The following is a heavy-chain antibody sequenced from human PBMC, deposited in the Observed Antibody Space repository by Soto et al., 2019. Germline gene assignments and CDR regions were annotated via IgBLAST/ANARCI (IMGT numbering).Heavy chain of an antibody. CDR3: AVLLGYCSSTSCRNWFDP. CDR2: FDPEDGET. Sequence: ASVKVSCKVSGYTLTELSMHWVRQAPGKGLEWMGGFDPEDGETIYAQKFQGRVTMTEDTSTDTAYMELSSLRSEDTAVYYCAVLLGYCSSTSCRNWFDPWGQGTLVTVS. CDR1: GYTLTELS. J-gene: IGHJ5*02. D-gene: IGHD2-2*01. V-gene: IGHV1-24*01.